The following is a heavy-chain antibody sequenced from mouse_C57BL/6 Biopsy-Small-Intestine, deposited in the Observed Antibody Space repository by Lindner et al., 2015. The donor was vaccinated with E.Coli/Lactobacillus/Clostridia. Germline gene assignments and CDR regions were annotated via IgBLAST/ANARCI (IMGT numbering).Heavy chain of an antibody. J-gene: IGHJ2*01. CDR3: ANGRNYFDY. CDR2: INPNNGGT. CDR1: GYTFTDYN. Sequence: VQLQESGPELVKPGASVKMSCKASGYTFTDYNMHWVKQSHGKSLEWIGYINPNNGGTSYNQKFKGKATLTVNKSSSTAYMELRSLTSEDTAVYFCANGRNYFDYWGQGTTLTVSS. V-gene: IGHV1-22*01.